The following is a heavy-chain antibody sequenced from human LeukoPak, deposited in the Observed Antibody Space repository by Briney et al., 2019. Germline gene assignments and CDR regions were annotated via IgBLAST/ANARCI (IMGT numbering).Heavy chain of an antibody. Sequence: GGSLRLSCAASGFTFSSYAMHWVRQAPGKGLEWVAVISYDGSNKCYADSVKGRFTISRDNSKNTLYLQMNSLRAEDTAVYYCARSRRLQTYYFDYWGQGTLVTVSS. J-gene: IGHJ4*02. D-gene: IGHD5-12*01. CDR1: GFTFSSYA. CDR3: ARSRRLQTYYFDY. CDR2: ISYDGSNK. V-gene: IGHV3-30-3*01.